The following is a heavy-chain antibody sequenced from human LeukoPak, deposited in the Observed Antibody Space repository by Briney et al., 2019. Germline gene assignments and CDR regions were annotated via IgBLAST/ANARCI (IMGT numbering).Heavy chain of an antibody. CDR1: GGSVSSYY. Sequence: SETLSLTCTVSGGSVSSYYWSWTRQPAGKGLEWIGRIYTSGSTNYNPSLKSRVTMSVDTSKNQFSLKLSSVTAADTAVYYCARDRVSGTIDYWGQGTLVTVSS. CDR2: IYTSGST. CDR3: ARDRVSGTIDY. V-gene: IGHV4-4*07. D-gene: IGHD1-26*01. J-gene: IGHJ4*02.